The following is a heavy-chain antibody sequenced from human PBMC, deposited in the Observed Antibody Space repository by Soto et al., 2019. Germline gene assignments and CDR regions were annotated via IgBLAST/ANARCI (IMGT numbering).Heavy chain of an antibody. CDR3: AREPAYYYDSSGYSVPFGY. CDR1: GFTFSNYA. V-gene: IGHV3-30-3*01. Sequence: QVQLVESGGGVVQPGRSLRLSCAASGFTFSNYAMHWVRQAPGKGLEWVAVISYDGSSKYYADSVKGRFTIARDNSKNTLYLQMNSLIAEDTAVYYCAREPAYYYDSSGYSVPFGYWGQGTLVTVSS. D-gene: IGHD3-22*01. CDR2: ISYDGSSK. J-gene: IGHJ4*02.